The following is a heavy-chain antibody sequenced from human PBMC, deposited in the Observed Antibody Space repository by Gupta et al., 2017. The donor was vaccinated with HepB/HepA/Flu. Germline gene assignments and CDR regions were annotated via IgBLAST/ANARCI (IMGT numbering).Heavy chain of an antibody. J-gene: IGHJ4*02. D-gene: IGHD4-17*01. V-gene: IGHV3-23*01. CDR1: GFTFSSYA. CDR2: ISGSGGST. Sequence: EVQLLESGGGLVQPGGSLRLSCAASGFTFSSYAMSWVRQAPGKGLEWVSGISGSGGSTYYADSVKGRFTISRDNSKNTLYLQMNSLRAEDTAVYYCASSYGDYGNPLDYWGQGTLVTVSS. CDR3: ASSYGDYGNPLDY.